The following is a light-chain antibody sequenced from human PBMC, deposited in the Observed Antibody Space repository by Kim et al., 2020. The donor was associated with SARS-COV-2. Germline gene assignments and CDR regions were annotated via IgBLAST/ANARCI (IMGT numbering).Light chain of an antibody. CDR2: EGS. V-gene: IGLV2-23*01. CDR1: SSDVGSYNL. Sequence: GKSITISCTGTSSDVGSYNLVSWYQQHPGKAPKLMIYEGSKRPSGVSNRFSGSKSGNTASLTISGLQAEDEADDYCCSYAGSSTWVFGGGTQLTVL. CDR3: CSYAGSSTWV. J-gene: IGLJ3*02.